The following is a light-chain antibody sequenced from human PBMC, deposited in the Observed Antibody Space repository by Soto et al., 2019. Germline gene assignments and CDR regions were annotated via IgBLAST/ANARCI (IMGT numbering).Light chain of an antibody. V-gene: IGKV4-1*01. CDR3: QQYYSTTPT. CDR1: QSVLYSSNNKNY. J-gene: IGKJ2*01. Sequence: DIVMTQSPDSLDVSLGERATINCKSSQSVLYSSNNKNYLAWYQQKPGQPPKMVIYWASTRESGVPDRFSGSGSGTDFTLTISSLQAEDVAVYYCQQYYSTTPTFGQGTKLEIK. CDR2: WAS.